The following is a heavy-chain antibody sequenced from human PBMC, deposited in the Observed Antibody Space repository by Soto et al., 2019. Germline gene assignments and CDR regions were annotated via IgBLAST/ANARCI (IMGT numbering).Heavy chain of an antibody. V-gene: IGHV4-61*01. D-gene: IGHD6-13*01. J-gene: IGHJ5*02. CDR2: IYYSGST. CDR3: ARDCRGRCSSSHIGRFDP. CDR1: GGSVSSGSYY. Sequence: SETLSLTCTVSGGSVSSGSYYWSWIRQPPGKGLEWIGYIYYSGSTNYNPSLKSRVTISVDTSKNQFSLKLSSVTAADTAVYYCARDCRGRCSSSHIGRFDPWGQGTLVTVSS.